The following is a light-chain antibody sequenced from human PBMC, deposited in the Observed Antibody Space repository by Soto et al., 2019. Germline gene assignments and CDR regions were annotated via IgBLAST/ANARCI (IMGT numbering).Light chain of an antibody. CDR1: QSVSSN. CDR3: QQYTNWPVT. V-gene: IGKV3-15*01. CDR2: GAS. J-gene: IGKJ5*01. Sequence: EIVMTQSPATLSVSPGERATLSCRASQSVSSNLAWYQQKPGQAPRLLIYGASTRATGIPARFSGSVSGTEFTLTISSLQSEDFAVYYCQQYTNWPVTFGQGTRLEIK.